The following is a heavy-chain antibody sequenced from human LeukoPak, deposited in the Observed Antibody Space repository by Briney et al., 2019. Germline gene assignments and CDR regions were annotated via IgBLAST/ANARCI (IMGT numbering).Heavy chain of an antibody. Sequence: SETLSLTCIVSGGSISSYYWSWIRQPPGKGLEWIGYIYYSGSTNYNPSLKSRVTISVDTSKNQNQFSLKLSSVTAADTAVYYCARLHDSSGYYPYYFDYWGQGTLVTVSS. CDR1: GGSISSYY. V-gene: IGHV4-59*08. CDR2: IYYSGST. J-gene: IGHJ4*02. D-gene: IGHD3-22*01. CDR3: ARLHDSSGYYPYYFDY.